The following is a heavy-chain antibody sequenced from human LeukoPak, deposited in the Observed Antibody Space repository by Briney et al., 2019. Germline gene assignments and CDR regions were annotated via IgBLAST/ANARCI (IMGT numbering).Heavy chain of an antibody. D-gene: IGHD3-10*01. V-gene: IGHV3-23*01. J-gene: IGHJ4*02. Sequence: GGSLRLSCAASGFTFSSYGMSWVRQAPGKGLEWVSAISGSGGSTYYADSVKGRFTISRDNAKNSLYPQMNSLRAEDTAVYYCARGRSGSSPIDYWGQGTLVTVSS. CDR1: GFTFSSYG. CDR2: ISGSGGST. CDR3: ARGRSGSSPIDY.